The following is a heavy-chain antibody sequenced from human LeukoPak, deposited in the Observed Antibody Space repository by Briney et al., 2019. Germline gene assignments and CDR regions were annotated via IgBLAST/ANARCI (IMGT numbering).Heavy chain of an antibody. CDR2: MNPNSGNT. D-gene: IGHD2-2*01. CDR3: ARAYFYCSSTSCYAPYGMDV. Sequence: ASVKVSCKASGYTFTSYDINWVRHATGQGLELMGWMNPNSGNTGYAQKFQGRVTMTRNTSISTAYMELSSLRSEDTAVYYCARAYFYCSSTSCYAPYGMDVWGQGTTVTVSS. CDR1: GYTFTSYD. J-gene: IGHJ6*02. V-gene: IGHV1-8*01.